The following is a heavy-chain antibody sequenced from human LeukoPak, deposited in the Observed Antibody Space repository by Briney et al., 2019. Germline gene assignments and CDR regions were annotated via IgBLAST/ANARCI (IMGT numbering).Heavy chain of an antibody. CDR3: ARDGDSLDY. D-gene: IGHD2-21*01. CDR1: GFTFSAYW. CDR2: IKKDGRDK. Sequence: PGGSLRLPCAAPGFTFSAYWMSWVRQAPGKGLEWVANIKKDGRDKYYVDSVKGRFTISRDNAKNSLYLQMNSLRVEDTAMYYCARDGDSLDYWGQGTLVTVSS. J-gene: IGHJ4*02. V-gene: IGHV3-7*01.